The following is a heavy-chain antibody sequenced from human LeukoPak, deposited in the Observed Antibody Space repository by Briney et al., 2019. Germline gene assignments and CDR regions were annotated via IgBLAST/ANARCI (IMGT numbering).Heavy chain of an antibody. CDR1: GYIFDNYG. J-gene: IGHJ4*02. Sequence: ASVKVSCKASGYIFDNYGITWVRQAPGQGLQWMGWISVYSGNTKYGQNFQGRVTMTTDTSTSTAYMELRSLRSDDTAVYYCARAAHSGYDYYFDYWGQGTLVTVSS. CDR3: ARAAHSGYDYYFDY. V-gene: IGHV1-18*01. CDR2: ISVYSGNT. D-gene: IGHD5-12*01.